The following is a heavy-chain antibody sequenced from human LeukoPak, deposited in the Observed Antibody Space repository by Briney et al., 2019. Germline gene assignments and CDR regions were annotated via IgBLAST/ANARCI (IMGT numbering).Heavy chain of an antibody. CDR2: VSTGSNYI. D-gene: IGHD5-24*01. Sequence: PGGSLRLSCTASGFTFSSYSLNWVRQAPGKGLEWVSSVSTGSNYIYYADSVKGRFTISRDNDKNSLYLQMNSLRAEDTAVYYCAKEMDGYNFLFLYWGQGTLVTVSS. CDR1: GFTFSSYS. J-gene: IGHJ4*02. V-gene: IGHV3-21*01. CDR3: AKEMDGYNFLFLY.